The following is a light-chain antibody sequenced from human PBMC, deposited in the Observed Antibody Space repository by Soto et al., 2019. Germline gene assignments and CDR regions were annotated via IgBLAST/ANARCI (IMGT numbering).Light chain of an antibody. Sequence: EIVMTQSPATLSVSPGERATLSCRASQSVYNNLAWYQQKPGQAPRLLIYRASTRATGFPARFSGGGSGTEFTLTISSLQSEDFAVYFCQQYGSSPPTFGGWTKVAIK. J-gene: IGKJ4*01. CDR1: QSVYNN. V-gene: IGKV3-15*01. CDR3: QQYGSSPPT. CDR2: RAS.